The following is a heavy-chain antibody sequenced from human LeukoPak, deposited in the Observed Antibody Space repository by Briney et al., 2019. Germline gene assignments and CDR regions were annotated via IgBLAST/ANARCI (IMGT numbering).Heavy chain of an antibody. CDR1: GYRFSDSY. V-gene: IGHV1-2*02. Sequence: GASVKVSCKASGYRFSDSYIHWVRQAPGHGFEWMGWINPSSGDTKYARMFQGRVTMTTGAAISTAYMELSGLTSADTAIYFCVTAYDQWGQGNPGHRLL. CDR2: INPSSGDT. CDR3: VTAYDQ. J-gene: IGHJ5*02.